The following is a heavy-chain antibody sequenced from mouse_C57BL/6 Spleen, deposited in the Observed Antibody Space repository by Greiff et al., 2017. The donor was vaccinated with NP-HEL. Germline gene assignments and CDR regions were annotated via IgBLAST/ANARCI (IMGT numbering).Heavy chain of an antibody. V-gene: IGHV1-55*01. J-gene: IGHJ2*01. CDR2: IYPGSGST. CDR3: AREGLGYDGPDFDY. Sequence: VQLQQPGAELVKPGASVKMSCKASGYTFTSYWITWVKQRPGQGLEWIGDIYPGSGSTNYNEKFKSKATLTVDTSSSTAYMQLSSLTSEDSAVYYCAREGLGYDGPDFDYWGQGTTLTVSS. D-gene: IGHD2-2*01. CDR1: GYTFTSYW.